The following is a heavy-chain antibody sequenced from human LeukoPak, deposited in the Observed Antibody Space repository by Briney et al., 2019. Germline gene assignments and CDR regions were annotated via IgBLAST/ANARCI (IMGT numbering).Heavy chain of an antibody. V-gene: IGHV3-48*02. D-gene: IGHD1-1*01. CDR2: ISRDSGAV. CDR1: GFTFSSYS. CDR3: ARDHNLGFDY. Sequence: GGSLRLSCAASGFTFSSYSMNWVRQAPGKGLDWVAYISRDSGAVYYADSVKGRFTVSRDNVQNSLALQMNSLRDEDTAVYFCARDHNLGFDYWGQGSLVSVSS. J-gene: IGHJ4*02.